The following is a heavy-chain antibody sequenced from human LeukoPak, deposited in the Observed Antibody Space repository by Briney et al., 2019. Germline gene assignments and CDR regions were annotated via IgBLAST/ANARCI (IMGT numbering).Heavy chain of an antibody. D-gene: IGHD3-22*01. CDR1: GFTFSSYG. Sequence: GGSLRLSCAASGFTFSSYGMHWVRQAPGKGLEWVAVIWYDGSNKYYADSVKGRFTISRDNSKNTLYLQMNSLRAEDTAVYYCARDREGSYYDSSGYFDYWGQGTLVTVSS. CDR3: ARDREGSYYDSSGYFDY. V-gene: IGHV3-33*08. CDR2: IWYDGSNK. J-gene: IGHJ4*02.